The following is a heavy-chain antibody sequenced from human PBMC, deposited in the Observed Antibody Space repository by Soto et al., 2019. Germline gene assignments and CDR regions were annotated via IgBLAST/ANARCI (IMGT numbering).Heavy chain of an antibody. CDR3: ARGPPVSCSSTSCYDSGVDYGDYLVTDY. CDR2: ISAYNGNT. V-gene: IGHV1-18*01. D-gene: IGHD2-2*01. Sequence: GASVKVSCKASGYTFTSYGISWVRQAPGQGLEWMGWISAYNGNTNYAQKLQGRVTMTTDTSTSTAYMELRSLRSDDTAVYYCARGPPVSCSSTSCYDSGVDYGDYLVTDYWGQGTLVTVSS. CDR1: GYTFTSYG. J-gene: IGHJ4*02.